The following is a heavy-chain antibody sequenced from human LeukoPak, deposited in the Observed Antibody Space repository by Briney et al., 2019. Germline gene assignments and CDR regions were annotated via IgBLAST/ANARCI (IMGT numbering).Heavy chain of an antibody. Sequence: VASVKVSCKASGYTFTGYYMHWVRQAPGQGLEWMGWINPNSGGTNYAQKFQGRVTMTRDTSISTAYMELRSLISDDAAVYYCARGDDYGDYWGLYWGQGTLVTVSS. J-gene: IGHJ4*02. CDR1: GYTFTGYY. V-gene: IGHV1-2*02. D-gene: IGHD4-17*01. CDR2: INPNSGGT. CDR3: ARGDDYGDYWGLY.